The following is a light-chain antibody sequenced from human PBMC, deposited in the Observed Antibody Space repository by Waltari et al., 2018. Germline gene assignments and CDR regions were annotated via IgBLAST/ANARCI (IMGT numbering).Light chain of an antibody. V-gene: IGKV1-9*01. CDR2: TAS. Sequence: DIQLTQSPSFLSASVGDRVTITCRASQGISAYLAWYQQKPGKAPNLLIYTASTLQSGVPSRFSGSGAGTEFTLTISSLQPEDCATYYCQQLNSYPRSFGQGTKLEIK. J-gene: IGKJ2*03. CDR3: QQLNSYPRS. CDR1: QGISAY.